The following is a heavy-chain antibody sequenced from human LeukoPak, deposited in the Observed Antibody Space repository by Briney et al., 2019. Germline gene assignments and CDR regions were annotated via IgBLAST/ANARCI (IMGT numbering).Heavy chain of an antibody. CDR2: INHSGST. CDR3: ARGSGVAAAVSY. Sequence: SETLSLTCAVYGGSFSSYYWSWIRQPPGKGLEWIGEINHSGSTNYNPSLKSRVTISVDTSKNQFSLKLSSVTAADTAVYYCARGSGVAAAVSYWGQGTLVTVSS. CDR1: GGSFSSYY. V-gene: IGHV4-34*01. J-gene: IGHJ4*02. D-gene: IGHD6-13*01.